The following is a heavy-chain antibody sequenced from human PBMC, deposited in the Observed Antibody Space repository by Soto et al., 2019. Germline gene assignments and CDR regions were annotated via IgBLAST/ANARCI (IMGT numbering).Heavy chain of an antibody. CDR3: ARLGYYDSSGYYVGY. CDR2: IYYSGST. D-gene: IGHD3-22*01. J-gene: IGHJ4*02. V-gene: IGHV4-59*08. Sequence: QVQLQESGPGLVKPSETLSLTCTVSGGSISSYYWSWIRQPPGKGLEWIGYIYYSGSTNYNPSLKSRVTISVDTSKNQFSLKLSSVTAADTAVYYCARLGYYDSSGYYVGYWGQGTLLTVSS. CDR1: GGSISSYY.